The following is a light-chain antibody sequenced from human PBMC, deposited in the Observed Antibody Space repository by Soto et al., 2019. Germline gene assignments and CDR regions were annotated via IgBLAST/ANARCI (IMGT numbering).Light chain of an antibody. Sequence: EIVLTQSPGTLSLSPGERATLSCMASQSVSSSYLAWDQQKPGQAPRLLIYGASSRATGIPDRFSGSVSGTDFPLTISRLEPEDLGVYYCQQDGSSPLTFGQGTKVEIK. CDR1: QSVSSSY. CDR2: GAS. J-gene: IGKJ1*01. V-gene: IGKV3-20*01. CDR3: QQDGSSPLT.